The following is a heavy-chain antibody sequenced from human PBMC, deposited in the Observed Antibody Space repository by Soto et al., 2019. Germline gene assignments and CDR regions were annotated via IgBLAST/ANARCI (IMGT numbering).Heavy chain of an antibody. V-gene: IGHV3-48*02. D-gene: IGHD3-16*01. CDR3: AVDSLTFGGADYYFDY. CDR1: GFTFSSYS. Sequence: EVQLVESGGGLVQPGGSLRLSCAASGFTFSSYSMNWVRQAPGKGLEWVSYISSSSSTIYYADSVKGRFTISRDNAKNSLYLQMNSLRDEDTAVYYCAVDSLTFGGADYYFDYWGQGTLVTVSS. J-gene: IGHJ4*02. CDR2: ISSSSSTI.